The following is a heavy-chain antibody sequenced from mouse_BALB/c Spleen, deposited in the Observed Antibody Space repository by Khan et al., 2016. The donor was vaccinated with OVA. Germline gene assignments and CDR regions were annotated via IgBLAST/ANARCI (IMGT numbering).Heavy chain of an antibody. J-gene: IGHJ4*01. Sequence: QVQLKESGPALVAPSQSLSITCTVSGFSLTSYGVNWVRQPPGKGLEWLGVIWGDGSTNYHSVLISRLSISKDNSKSQVVLKLNGRHTENTTTYYCVKRDSGALYAMDYWGQGTAVTVSS. D-gene: IGHD1-1*02. CDR1: GFSLTSYG. V-gene: IGHV2-3*01. CDR3: VKRDSGALYAMDY. CDR2: IWGDGST.